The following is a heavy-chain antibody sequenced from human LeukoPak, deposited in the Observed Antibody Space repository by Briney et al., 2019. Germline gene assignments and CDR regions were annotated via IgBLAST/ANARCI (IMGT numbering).Heavy chain of an antibody. CDR3: AKDHSSTWDNYFDY. CDR1: GFTFSNYA. Sequence: SGGSLRLSCGLSGFTFSNYAMSWVRQAPGKGLEWVSGISGSGGSTYYTDSMKGRFTISRDNSKNTLYLQMNSLRVEETAVYYCAKDHSSTWDNYFDYWGQGTLVTVSS. J-gene: IGHJ4*02. CDR2: ISGSGGST. D-gene: IGHD6-13*01. V-gene: IGHV3-23*01.